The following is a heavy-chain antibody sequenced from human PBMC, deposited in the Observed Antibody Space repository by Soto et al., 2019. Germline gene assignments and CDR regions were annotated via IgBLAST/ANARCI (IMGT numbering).Heavy chain of an antibody. CDR2: IYYSGST. CDR3: VSGYPWVGFDY. CDR1: GGSISSTTNY. J-gene: IGHJ4*02. D-gene: IGHD3-3*01. V-gene: IGHV4-30-4*08. Sequence: SETLSLTCTVSGGSISSTTNYWSWIRQPPGKGLEWIGYIYYSGSTYYNPSLKSRVTISVDTSKNQVSLKLSSVTAADTAVYNCVSGYPWVGFDYWGQGTLVTVSS.